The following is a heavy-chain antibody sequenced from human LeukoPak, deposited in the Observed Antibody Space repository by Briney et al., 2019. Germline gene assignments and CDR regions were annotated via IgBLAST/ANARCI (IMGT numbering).Heavy chain of an antibody. D-gene: IGHD3-10*02. Sequence: GGSLRLSCAASGFTFSSYEMNWVRQAPGKGLEWVSYISSSGSTIYYADSVKGRFTISRDNAKNSLYLQMNSLRAEDRAVYYCAELGITMIGGVWGKGTTVTVSS. V-gene: IGHV3-48*03. CDR3: AELGITMIGGV. J-gene: IGHJ6*04. CDR2: ISSSGSTI. CDR1: GFTFSSYE.